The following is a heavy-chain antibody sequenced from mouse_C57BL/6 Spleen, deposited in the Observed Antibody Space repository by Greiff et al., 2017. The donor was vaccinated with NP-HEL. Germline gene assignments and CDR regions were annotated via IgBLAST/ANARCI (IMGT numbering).Heavy chain of an antibody. Sequence: DVMLVESGGGLVKPGGSLKLSCAASGFTFSDYGMHWVRQAPEKGLEWVAYISSGSSTIYYADTVKGRFTISRDNAKNTLFLQMTSLRSEDTAMYYCARGGNYGFAYWGQGTLVTVSA. CDR2: ISSGSSTI. CDR1: GFTFSDYG. CDR3: ARGGNYGFAY. J-gene: IGHJ3*01. V-gene: IGHV5-17*01. D-gene: IGHD2-1*01.